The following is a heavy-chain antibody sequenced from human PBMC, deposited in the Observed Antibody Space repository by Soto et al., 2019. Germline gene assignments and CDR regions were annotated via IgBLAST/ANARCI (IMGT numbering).Heavy chain of an antibody. D-gene: IGHD2-15*01. J-gene: IGHJ4*02. CDR3: VTGFLGLCIGGNCPVDY. V-gene: IGHV3-33*01. Sequence: QVQLVESGGGVVQPERSLRLSCAASGFTFSRQAMHWVRQAPGRGLEWVAVIWYHGIDKYYADSVKGRFTISRDNSKNRVYLQMNRLRGKVTGVFYCVTGFLGLCIGGNCPVDYWGQGTLV. CDR1: GFTFSRQA. CDR2: IWYHGIDK.